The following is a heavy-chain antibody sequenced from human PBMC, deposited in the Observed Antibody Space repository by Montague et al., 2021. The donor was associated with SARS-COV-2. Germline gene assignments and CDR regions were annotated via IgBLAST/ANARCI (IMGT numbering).Heavy chain of an antibody. Sequence: PALVKPTQTLTLTCTFSGFSLSTSGMCVSWIRKPPGKALEWLARIDWDDDKYYSTSLKTRLTISKDTSKNQVVLTMTNMDPVDTATYYCARISYGLGMGFDYWGQGTLVTVSS. J-gene: IGHJ4*02. CDR3: ARISYGLGMGFDY. V-gene: IGHV2-70*11. D-gene: IGHD3-10*01. CDR1: GFSLSTSGMC. CDR2: IDWDDDK.